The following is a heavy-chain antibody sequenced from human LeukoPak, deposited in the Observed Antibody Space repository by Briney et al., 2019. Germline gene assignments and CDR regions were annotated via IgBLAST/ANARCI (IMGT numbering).Heavy chain of an antibody. Sequence: SETLSLTCAVSGGSISSSNWWSWVRQPPGKGLEWIGEIYHSGSTNYNPSLKSRVTISVDKSKNQFSLKLSSVTAADTSVYYCARDLGSSSWNDAFDIWGQGTMVTVSS. J-gene: IGHJ3*02. CDR1: GGSISSSNW. D-gene: IGHD6-13*01. V-gene: IGHV4-4*02. CDR3: ARDLGSSSWNDAFDI. CDR2: IYHSGST.